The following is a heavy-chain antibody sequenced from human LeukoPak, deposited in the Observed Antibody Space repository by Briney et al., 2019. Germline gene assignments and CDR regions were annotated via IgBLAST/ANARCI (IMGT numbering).Heavy chain of an antibody. J-gene: IGHJ5*02. D-gene: IGHD3-10*01. CDR3: AKDLNNYYGSGPFDP. CDR1: GFTFSSYG. CDR2: ISYDGSNK. V-gene: IGHV3-30*18. Sequence: GGSLRLSCAASGFTFSSYGMHWVRQAPGKGLEWVAVISYDGSNKYYADSVKGRFTISRDNSKNTLYLQMNSLRAEGMALYYCAKDLNNYYGSGPFDPWGQGTLVTVSS.